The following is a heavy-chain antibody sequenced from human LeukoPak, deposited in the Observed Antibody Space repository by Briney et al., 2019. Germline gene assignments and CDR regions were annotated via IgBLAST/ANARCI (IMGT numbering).Heavy chain of an antibody. CDR3: ARREGSTYYYRP. Sequence: SETLSLTCTVSGGSIRSSVYYWGWFRQPPGKGLEWIGSSYYSGTSYYNPSLKSRVTIFVDTSKNQFSLRLSSVTAADTAVYYCARREGSTYYYRPWGQGTLVPVSS. CDR1: GGSIRSSVYY. D-gene: IGHD3-10*01. V-gene: IGHV4-39*01. CDR2: SYYSGTS. J-gene: IGHJ5*02.